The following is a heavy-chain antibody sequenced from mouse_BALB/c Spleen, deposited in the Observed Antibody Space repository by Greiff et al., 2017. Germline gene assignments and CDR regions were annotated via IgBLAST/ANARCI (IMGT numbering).Heavy chain of an antibody. V-gene: IGHV5-17*02. CDR2: ISSGSSTI. D-gene: IGHD2-14*01. Sequence: EVHLVESGGGLVQPGGSRKLSCAASGFTFSSFGMHWVRQAPEKGPEWVAYISSGSSTIYYADTVKGRFTISRDNPKNTLFLQMTSLRSEDTAMYYCARGGYDAPYAMDYWGQGTSVTVSS. CDR1: GFTFSSFG. J-gene: IGHJ4*01. CDR3: ARGGYDAPYAMDY.